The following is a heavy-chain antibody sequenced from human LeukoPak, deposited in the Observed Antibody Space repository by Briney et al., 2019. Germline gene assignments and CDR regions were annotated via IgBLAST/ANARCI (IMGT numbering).Heavy chain of an antibody. CDR2: IRSKANSYAI. CDR3: TRRGYYYMDV. Sequence: PGGSLRLSFAASGFTFSGSSMHWVRQASGKGLEWVGRIRSKANSYAIACAASVKGTFTISRDDSKNTAYLEMNSLKTEDTAVYYCTRRGYYYMDVWGKGTTVTVSS. J-gene: IGHJ6*03. V-gene: IGHV3-73*01. CDR1: GFTFSGSS.